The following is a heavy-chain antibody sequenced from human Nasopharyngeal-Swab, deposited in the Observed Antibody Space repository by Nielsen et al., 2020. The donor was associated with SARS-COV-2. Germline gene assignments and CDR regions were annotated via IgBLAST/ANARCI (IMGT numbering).Heavy chain of an antibody. CDR3: ARGDSSGLPQAVYGMDV. Sequence: GESLKISCAASGFSLSSYEMNWVRQAPGKGLEWASYIGSFGSTIYSDSVKGRITVSRDNAKNSLYLQMNSLRAEDTAVYYCARGDSSGLPQAVYGMDVWGQGTTVSVSS. V-gene: IGHV3-48*03. CDR1: GFSLSSYE. D-gene: IGHD3-22*01. CDR2: IGSFGSTI. J-gene: IGHJ6*02.